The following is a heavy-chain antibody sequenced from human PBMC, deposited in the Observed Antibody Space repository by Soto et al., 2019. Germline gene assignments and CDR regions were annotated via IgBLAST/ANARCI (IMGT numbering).Heavy chain of an antibody. D-gene: IGHD4-17*01. Sequence: SETLSLTCTVSGGSISSYYWSWIRQPPGKGLEWIGYIYYSGSTNYNPSLKSRVTISVDTSKNQFSLKLGSVTAADTAVYYCARESTTTNYYYYGMDVWGQGTTVTV. CDR1: GGSISSYY. CDR3: ARESTTTNYYYYGMDV. V-gene: IGHV4-59*01. J-gene: IGHJ6*02. CDR2: IYYSGST.